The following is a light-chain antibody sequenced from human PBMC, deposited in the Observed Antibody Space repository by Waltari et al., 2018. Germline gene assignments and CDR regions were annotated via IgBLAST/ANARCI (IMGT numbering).Light chain of an antibody. CDR2: DAS. Sequence: ILLTPSPATLSWSPGESAALSCRARQSVRGYLAWYQQNPGKTPRLHIYDASKRASGIPARFVGSGSGTDFTLTISRLEPEDFAVYYCQERSNWPGGSFGGGTKVEIK. CDR3: QERSNWPGGS. CDR1: QSVRGY. V-gene: IGKV3-11*01. J-gene: IGKJ4*01.